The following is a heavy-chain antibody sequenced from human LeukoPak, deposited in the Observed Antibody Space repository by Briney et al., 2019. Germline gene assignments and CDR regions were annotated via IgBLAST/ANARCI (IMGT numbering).Heavy chain of an antibody. CDR2: INHSGST. J-gene: IGHJ4*02. Sequence: SETLSLTCAVYGGSFSGYYWSWIRQPPGKGLEWIGEINHSGSTNYNPSLKSRVTISVDTSKNQFSLKLSSVTAADTAVYYCATLVGAPLSGSFDYWGQGTLVTVSS. D-gene: IGHD1-26*01. V-gene: IGHV4-34*01. CDR1: GGSFSGYY. CDR3: ATLVGAPLSGSFDY.